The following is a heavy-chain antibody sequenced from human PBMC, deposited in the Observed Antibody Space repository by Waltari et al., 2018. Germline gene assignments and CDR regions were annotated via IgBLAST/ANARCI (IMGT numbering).Heavy chain of an antibody. CDR2: SKGDGRST. CDR3: ALQWSPGGYYYGMDV. Sequence: EVQLVESGGGLVQPGGSLILSCSASGFTFSSYWMHWVRQAPGTGLVLVSRSKGDGRSTNYADSVKGRFTISRDNAKNTLYLQMNSLRAEDTAVYYCALQWSPGGYYYGMDVWGQGTTVTVSS. V-gene: IGHV3-74*01. CDR1: GFTFSSYW. J-gene: IGHJ6*02. D-gene: IGHD2-8*02.